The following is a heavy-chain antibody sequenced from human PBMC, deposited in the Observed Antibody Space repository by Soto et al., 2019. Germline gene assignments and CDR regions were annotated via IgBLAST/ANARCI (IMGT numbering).Heavy chain of an antibody. D-gene: IGHD1-26*01. Sequence: SETLSLTCTVSGGSISSYYWNWIRHPPGKGLEWIGYIYYSGSTNYNPSLKSRVTISVDTSKNQFSLKPSSVTAADTAVYYCARTEGVGANNWFDPWGQGTLVTVSS. CDR1: GGSISSYY. V-gene: IGHV4-59*01. J-gene: IGHJ5*02. CDR3: ARTEGVGANNWFDP. CDR2: IYYSGST.